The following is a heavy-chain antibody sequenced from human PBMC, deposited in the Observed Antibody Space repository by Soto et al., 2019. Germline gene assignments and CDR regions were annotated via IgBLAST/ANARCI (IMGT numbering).Heavy chain of an antibody. D-gene: IGHD6-19*01. Sequence: VGSLRLSCAGSGYNFGDFWMHCVRQAPGKWLVWVSRIDNGGTNTVYEDAVKGRFTISRDNAKNTLYLQMNSLRAEDTAVYYGAKDRGRYDAFNIWGQGTMVTVSS. V-gene: IGHV3-74*01. CDR3: AKDRGRYDAFNI. J-gene: IGHJ3*02. CDR1: GYNFGDFW. CDR2: IDNGGTNT.